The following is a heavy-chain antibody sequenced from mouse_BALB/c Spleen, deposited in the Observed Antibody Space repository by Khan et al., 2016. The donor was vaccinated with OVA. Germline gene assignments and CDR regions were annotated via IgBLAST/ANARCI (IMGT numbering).Heavy chain of an antibody. D-gene: IGHD1-2*01. CDR2: ISPGSGDT. CDR1: GYTFTDYY. Sequence: VQLQESGAELARPGASVKLSCKASGYTFTDYYINWVKQRTGQGLEWIGEISPGSGDTYYNERFKGKATLTADKSSSTAYRQLSSLTSEASAVYFCARRNYFGYTFAYWGQGTLVTVSA. CDR3: ARRNYFGYTFAY. J-gene: IGHJ3*01. V-gene: IGHV1-77*01.